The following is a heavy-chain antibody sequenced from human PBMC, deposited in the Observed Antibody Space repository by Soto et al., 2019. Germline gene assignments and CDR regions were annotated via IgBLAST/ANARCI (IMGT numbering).Heavy chain of an antibody. J-gene: IGHJ4*02. CDR2: ISAYNGNT. V-gene: IGHV1-18*01. CDR3: ARDSPPVDY. CDR1: GYTFTIYG. Sequence: APAEIACKASGYTFTIYGISWVRQAPGQGLEWMGWISAYNGNTKYAQKLQGRVTMTTDTSTSTAYMELRSLRSDDTAVYYCARDSPPVDYWGQGTLVTVSS.